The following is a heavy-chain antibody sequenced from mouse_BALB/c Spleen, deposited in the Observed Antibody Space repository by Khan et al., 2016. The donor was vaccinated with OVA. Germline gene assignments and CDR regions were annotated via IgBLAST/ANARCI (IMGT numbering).Heavy chain of an antibody. CDR2: INTETGEP. CDR3: ARGGGSYAMDY. Sequence: QIQLVQSGPELKKPGETVKISCKASGYTFRDYSMHWVKQAPGKGLKWMGWINTETGEPTYADDFKGRFAFSLETSASTAYLQINNLKNEDTATYCCARGGGSYAMDYWGQGTSVTVSS. J-gene: IGHJ4*01. CDR1: GYTFRDYS. V-gene: IGHV9-2-1*01.